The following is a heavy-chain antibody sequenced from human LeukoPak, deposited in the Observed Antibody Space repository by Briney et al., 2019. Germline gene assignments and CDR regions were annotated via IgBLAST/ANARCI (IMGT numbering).Heavy chain of an antibody. J-gene: IGHJ4*02. V-gene: IGHV4-30-2*01. D-gene: IGHD3-10*01. CDR3: ASGYYLYSFDY. CDR1: GGSISSGGYS. CDR2: IYHGGST. Sequence: SETLSLTCAVSGGSISSGGYSWSWIRQPPGKGLEWIGYIYHGGSTYYNPSLKSRVTVSVDRSKNQFSLKLSSVTAADTAVYYCASGYYLYSFDYWGRGTLVTVSS.